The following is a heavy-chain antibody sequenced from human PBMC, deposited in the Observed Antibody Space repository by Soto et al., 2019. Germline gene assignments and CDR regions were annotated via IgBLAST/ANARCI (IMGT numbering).Heavy chain of an antibody. CDR3: ARERYSYGPYYFAY. Sequence: PGGSLRLSCAASGFTFSDYYMSWIRQAPGKGLEWVSSITSSGSTTYYTDSVKGRFTISRDNAKNSLYLQMNSLRAEDTAVYYCARERYSYGPYYFAYWGQGTLVTVSS. CDR1: GFTFSDYY. CDR2: ITSSGSTT. J-gene: IGHJ4*02. V-gene: IGHV3-11*01. D-gene: IGHD5-18*01.